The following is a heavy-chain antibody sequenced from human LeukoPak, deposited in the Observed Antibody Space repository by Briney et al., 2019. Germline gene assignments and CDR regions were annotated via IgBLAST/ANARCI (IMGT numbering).Heavy chain of an antibody. Sequence: KAGGSLRLSCAASGFTFSDYYMSWIRQAPGKGLEWVSYISSSGSTIYYADSVKGRFTISRDNAKNSLYLQMNSLRAEDTAVYYCAAERATVTTSPNASDIWGQGTMVTVSS. CDR2: ISSSGSTI. CDR3: AAERATVTTSPNASDI. J-gene: IGHJ3*02. D-gene: IGHD4-17*01. CDR1: GFTFSDYY. V-gene: IGHV3-11*01.